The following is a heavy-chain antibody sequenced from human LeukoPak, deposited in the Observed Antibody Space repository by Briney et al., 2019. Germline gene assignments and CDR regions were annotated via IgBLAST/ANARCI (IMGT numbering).Heavy chain of an antibody. J-gene: IGHJ6*02. D-gene: IGHD3-10*01. CDR2: ISGSGGST. CDR3: AKGGVGYYNYYGMDV. Sequence: PGGSLRLSCAASGFTFSSYAMSWVRQAPGKGLEWASGISGSGGSTYYADSVKGRFTISRDNSKNTLYLQMNSLRVEDTAVYFCAKGGVGYYNYYGMDVWGQGTTVTVSS. CDR1: GFTFSSYA. V-gene: IGHV3-23*01.